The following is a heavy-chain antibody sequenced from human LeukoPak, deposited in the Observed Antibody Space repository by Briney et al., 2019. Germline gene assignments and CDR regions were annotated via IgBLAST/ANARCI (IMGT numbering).Heavy chain of an antibody. Sequence: SETLSLTCTVSGGSISSGGYYWSWIRQHPGKGLEWIGYIYYSGSTYYNPSLKSRVTISVDTSKNQFSLKLSSVTAADTAVYCCARSDYGDYSHLFDYWGQGTLVTVSS. CDR3: ARSDYGDYSHLFDY. J-gene: IGHJ4*02. V-gene: IGHV4-31*03. D-gene: IGHD4-17*01. CDR1: GGSISSGGYY. CDR2: IYYSGST.